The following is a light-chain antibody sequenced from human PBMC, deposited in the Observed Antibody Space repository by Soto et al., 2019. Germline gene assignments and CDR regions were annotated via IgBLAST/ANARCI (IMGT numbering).Light chain of an antibody. Sequence: QSVLTQSPSASGTPGQRVTISCSGSSSNIGSNAVSWYRQLPGTAPKLLVYDNNQRPSGVPDRVSGSKSGTSASLAISGLQSEDEADYYCAVWDDRLNGFFVFGTGTKLTVL. CDR2: DNN. V-gene: IGLV1-44*01. CDR3: AVWDDRLNGFFV. CDR1: SSNIGSNA. J-gene: IGLJ1*01.